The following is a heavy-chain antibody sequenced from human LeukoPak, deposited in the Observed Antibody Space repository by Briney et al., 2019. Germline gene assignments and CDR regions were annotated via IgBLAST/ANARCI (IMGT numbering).Heavy chain of an antibody. CDR2: ISKAGDT. CDR3: ASLGDSIY. D-gene: IGHD3-16*01. V-gene: IGHV3-13*01. CDR1: GFAFTDYD. Sequence: PGGPLRLSCAASGFAFTDYDMHWVRQATGGGLEWVSSISKAGDTYYAASVKGRFTISRENANNHFYLQMNSLRAGDTAVYVCASLGDSIYWGQGTLVTVSS. J-gene: IGHJ4*02.